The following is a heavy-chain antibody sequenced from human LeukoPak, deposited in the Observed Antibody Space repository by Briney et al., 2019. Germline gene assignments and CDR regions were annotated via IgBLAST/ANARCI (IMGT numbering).Heavy chain of an antibody. CDR2: IKQEGSEQ. J-gene: IGHJ4*02. V-gene: IGHV3-7*01. CDR1: GFTFSDYW. CDR3: AREKGYDFWSGYYMEYYFDY. D-gene: IGHD3-3*01. Sequence: GGSLRLSCAASGFTFSDYWMTWVRQARGKGLNWVANIKQEGSEQNYVDSVKGRFTISRDNAKNTLYLQMNSLRAEDTAVYYCAREKGYDFWSGYYMEYYFDYWGQGTLVTVSS.